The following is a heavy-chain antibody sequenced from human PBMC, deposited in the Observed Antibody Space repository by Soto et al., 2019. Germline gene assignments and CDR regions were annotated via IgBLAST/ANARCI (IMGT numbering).Heavy chain of an antibody. CDR1: GGSFSVYY. CDR2: INHSGST. V-gene: IGHV4-34*01. Sequence: PSETLSLTCAVYGGSFSVYYWSWIRQPPGKGLEWIGEINHSGSTNYNPSLKSRVTISVDTSKNQFSLKLSSVTAADTAVYYCARNNWNDGRSDYYYGMDVWGQGTTVTVSS. J-gene: IGHJ6*02. CDR3: ARNNWNDGRSDYYYGMDV. D-gene: IGHD1-1*01.